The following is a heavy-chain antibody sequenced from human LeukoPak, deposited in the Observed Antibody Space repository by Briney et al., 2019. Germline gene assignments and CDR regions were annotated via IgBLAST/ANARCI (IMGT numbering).Heavy chain of an antibody. V-gene: IGHV1-46*01. CDR3: ARVGYSYDSSGYYGFDY. D-gene: IGHD3-22*01. CDR2: INPSGGST. J-gene: IGHJ4*02. Sequence: ASVKVSCKASGYTFTSYYMHWVRQAPGRGLEWMGIINPSGGSTSYAQKFQGRVTMTRDTSTSTVYMELSSLRSEDTAVYYRARVGYSYDSSGYYGFDYWGQGTLVTVSS. CDR1: GYTFTSYY.